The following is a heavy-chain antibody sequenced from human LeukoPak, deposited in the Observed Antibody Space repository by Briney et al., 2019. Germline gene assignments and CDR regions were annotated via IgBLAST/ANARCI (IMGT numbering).Heavy chain of an antibody. D-gene: IGHD1-26*01. J-gene: IGHJ4*02. CDR3: ARDRYSGTYWGYFDY. V-gene: IGHV4-34*01. Sequence: SETLSLTCAVYGGSFSGYYWSWIRQPPGKGLEWIGEINHSGSTYYNPSLKSRVTISVDTSKNQFSLELSSVTAADTAVYYCARDRYSGTYWGYFDYWGQGTLVTVSS. CDR1: GGSFSGYY. CDR2: INHSGST.